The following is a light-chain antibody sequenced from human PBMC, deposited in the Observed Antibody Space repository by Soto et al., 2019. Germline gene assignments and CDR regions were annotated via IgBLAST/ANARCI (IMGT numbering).Light chain of an antibody. V-gene: IGKV1-33*01. CDR3: QQYDNLPLT. CDR1: QDISNY. CDR2: DAS. Sequence: DRQMTQSPSSLSASVGDRVTNTCQASQDISNYLNWYQQKPGKAPKLLIYDASNLETGVPSRFSGSGSGTDFTFTISSLQPEDIATYYCQQYDNLPLTFGGGTKVEIK. J-gene: IGKJ4*01.